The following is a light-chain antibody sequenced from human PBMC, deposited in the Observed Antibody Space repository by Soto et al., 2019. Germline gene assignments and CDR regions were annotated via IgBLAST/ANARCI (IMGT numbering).Light chain of an antibody. J-gene: IGKJ3*01. CDR2: KAS. Sequence: DIQMTQSPSTLSASVGDRVTITCRASQSISSWLAWYQQKPGKAPKLLLYKASSLESGGPSRFSGSESGTEFTLTIRSLQPDDFATYYCQQHNSYPFSCGPGTKVDIK. V-gene: IGKV1-5*03. CDR1: QSISSW. CDR3: QQHNSYPFS.